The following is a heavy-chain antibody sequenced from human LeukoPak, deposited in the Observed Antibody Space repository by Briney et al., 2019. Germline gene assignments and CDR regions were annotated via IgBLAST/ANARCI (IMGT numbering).Heavy chain of an antibody. CDR2: ISSSSSTI. CDR3: ARDRWGVTGAFDI. CDR1: GFTFSSYS. D-gene: IGHD3-16*01. V-gene: IGHV3-48*01. Sequence: PGGSLRLSCAASGFTFSSYSMNWVRQAPGKGLEWVSYISSSSSTIYYADSVKGRFTISRDNAKNSLYLQMNSLRAEDTAVYYCARDRWGVTGAFDIWGQGTMVTVSS. J-gene: IGHJ3*02.